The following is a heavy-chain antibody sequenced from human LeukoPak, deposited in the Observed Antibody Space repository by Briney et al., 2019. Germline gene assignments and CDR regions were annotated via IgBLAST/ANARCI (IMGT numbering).Heavy chain of an antibody. CDR2: ISGSGDNT. Sequence: GGSLRLSCAASGFTFSSYAMNWVRQAPGKGLEWVSIISGSGDNTYYTDSVKGRFTISRDNSKNTLYLQMNSLRAEDTAVYYCAKLYSNYFDYWGQGTLVTVSS. V-gene: IGHV3-23*01. J-gene: IGHJ4*02. CDR1: GFTFSSYA. CDR3: AKLYSNYFDY. D-gene: IGHD4-11*01.